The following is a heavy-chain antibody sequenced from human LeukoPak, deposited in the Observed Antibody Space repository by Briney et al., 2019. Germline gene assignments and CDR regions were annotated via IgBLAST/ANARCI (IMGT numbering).Heavy chain of an antibody. CDR2: IYHSGST. V-gene: IGHV4-38-2*02. CDR1: GYSISSGYY. D-gene: IGHD3-10*01. J-gene: IGHJ5*02. Sequence: SETLSLTCAVSGYSISSGYYWGWIRQPPGKGLEWIGSIYHSGSTYYNPSLKSRVTISVDTSKNQFSLKLSSVTAADTAVYYCARDRRITMVRGVINWFDPWGQGTLVTVFS. CDR3: ARDRRITMVRGVINWFDP.